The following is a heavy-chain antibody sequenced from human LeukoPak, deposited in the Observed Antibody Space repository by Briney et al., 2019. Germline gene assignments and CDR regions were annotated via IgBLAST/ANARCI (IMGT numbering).Heavy chain of an antibody. CDR2: ISGSGGST. D-gene: IGHD3-22*01. Sequence: GGSLRLSCAASGFTFSSYAMSWVRQAPGKGLEWVSAISGSGGSTYYADSAKGRFTISRDNSKNTLYLQMNSLRAEDTAVYYCAKDLDAHYYDSSGYSGFQHWGQGTLVTVSS. V-gene: IGHV3-23*01. CDR3: AKDLDAHYYDSSGYSGFQH. CDR1: GFTFSSYA. J-gene: IGHJ1*01.